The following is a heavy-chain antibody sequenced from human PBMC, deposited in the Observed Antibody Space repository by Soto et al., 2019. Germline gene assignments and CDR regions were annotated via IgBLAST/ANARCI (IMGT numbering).Heavy chain of an antibody. Sequence: GGSLRLSCAASKYIFTGYGMHWVRQTPGKGLEWVAVIRFDGTDEHYADSVKGRFTISRDNAKNSLYLQMNSLRAEDTAVYYCARDCSSISCYVVYWGQGMLVTVSS. V-gene: IGHV3-33*01. J-gene: IGHJ4*02. CDR1: KYIFTGYG. D-gene: IGHD2-2*01. CDR2: IRFDGTDE. CDR3: ARDCSSISCYVVY.